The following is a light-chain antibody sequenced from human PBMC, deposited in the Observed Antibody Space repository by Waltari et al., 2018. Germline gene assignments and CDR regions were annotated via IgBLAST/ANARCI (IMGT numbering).Light chain of an antibody. CDR1: HLGARY. J-gene: IGLJ3*02. Sequence: SSELTQPPSVAVSPGQRANITCPGAHLGARYGSWYQQKLGQSPILNIYKDTKRPSGIPERFSGSNSGNTATLTIGGTQTMDEADYYCQAWDSRGVFGGGTKLTVL. V-gene: IGLV3-1*01. CDR3: QAWDSRGV. CDR2: KDT.